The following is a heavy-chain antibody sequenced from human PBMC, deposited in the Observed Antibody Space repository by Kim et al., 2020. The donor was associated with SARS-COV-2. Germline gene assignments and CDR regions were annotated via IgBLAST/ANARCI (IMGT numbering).Heavy chain of an antibody. CDR1: GYTFSSNY. V-gene: IGHV1-46*01. Sequence: ASVKVSCKASGYTFSSNYMHWVRQAPGQGLEWMGIINPSGGTTTYTQKFQGRLTMTGDTSTTTVYMELSSLRSEDTAVYYCATRASGNYLGYWGQGTLVTVSS. D-gene: IGHD1-26*01. CDR2: INPSGGTT. J-gene: IGHJ4*02. CDR3: ATRASGNYLGY.